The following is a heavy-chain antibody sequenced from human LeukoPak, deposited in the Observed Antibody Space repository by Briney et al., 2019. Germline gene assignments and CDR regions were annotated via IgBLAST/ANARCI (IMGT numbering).Heavy chain of an antibody. D-gene: IGHD3-3*01. CDR3: AREEAYYDFWSGYYTSDY. CDR1: GFTFSSYS. V-gene: IGHV3-48*01. Sequence: TGGSLRLSCVASGFTFSSYSMNWVRQAPGKGLEWVSYISSSSSTIYYTDSVKGRFTISRDNAKNSLYLQMNSLRAEDTAVYYCAREEAYYDFWSGYYTSDYWGQGTLVTVSS. J-gene: IGHJ4*02. CDR2: ISSSSSTI.